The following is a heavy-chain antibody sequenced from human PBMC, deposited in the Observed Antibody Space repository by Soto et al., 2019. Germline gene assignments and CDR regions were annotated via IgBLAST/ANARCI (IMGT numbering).Heavy chain of an antibody. Sequence: QLRLQESGPGQVKPSETLSLTCAVSGGSIRSSNFFWGWIRQPPGKGLEWIGTVYYSGNTYYNPSLNRGVTISVDTSQNQVTLKLHSVTVADTAVYYCARRKGIAAARGFFDSWGQGARVTVSS. CDR1: GGSIRSSNFF. CDR3: ARRKGIAAARGFFDS. J-gene: IGHJ4*02. V-gene: IGHV4-39*01. CDR2: VYYSGNT. D-gene: IGHD6-13*01.